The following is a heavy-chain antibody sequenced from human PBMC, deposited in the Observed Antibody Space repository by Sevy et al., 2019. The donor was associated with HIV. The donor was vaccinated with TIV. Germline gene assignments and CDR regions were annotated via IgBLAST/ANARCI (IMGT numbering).Heavy chain of an antibody. J-gene: IGHJ6*02. CDR3: AREGPPNYYGSGYYYGMDV. V-gene: IGHV1-2*06. CDR1: GYTFTGYY. CDR2: INPNSGGT. D-gene: IGHD3-10*01. Sequence: ASVKVSCKASGYTFTGYYMHWVRQAPGQGLEWMGRINPNSGGTNYAQKFQGRVTMTRDTSISTAYMELSRLRSDDTAVYYYAREGPPNYYGSGYYYGMDVWGQGTTVTVSS.